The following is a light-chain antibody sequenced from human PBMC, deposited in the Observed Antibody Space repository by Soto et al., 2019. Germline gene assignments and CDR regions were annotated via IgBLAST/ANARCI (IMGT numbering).Light chain of an antibody. Sequence: DIVLTQSPGTLSLSPGKRATLSCRASQSISSSYLAWYQQRNGQAPRLLIYGASSRATGIPDRFSGSGSGTEFTLTISRLETEDFAVYYCQQYGSSSWTLGQGTKVDIK. CDR2: GAS. CDR3: QQYGSSSWT. V-gene: IGKV3-20*01. J-gene: IGKJ1*01. CDR1: QSISSSY.